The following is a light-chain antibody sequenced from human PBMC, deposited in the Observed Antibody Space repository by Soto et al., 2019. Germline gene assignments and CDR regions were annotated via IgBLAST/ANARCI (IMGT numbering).Light chain of an antibody. CDR1: QSVSSY. Sequence: ESVSTQSPATLSLSTGERATLSCRASQSVSSYLAWYQQKPGQAPRLLIYDASNRATGIPARFSGSGSGTDFTLTISSLEPEDFAVYYCQQRSNWPPITFGQGTLLEI. J-gene: IGKJ5*01. CDR3: QQRSNWPPIT. V-gene: IGKV3-11*01. CDR2: DAS.